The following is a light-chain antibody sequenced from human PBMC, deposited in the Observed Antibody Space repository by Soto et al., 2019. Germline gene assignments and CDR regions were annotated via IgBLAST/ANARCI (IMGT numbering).Light chain of an antibody. CDR1: QSISNH. J-gene: IGKJ1*01. CDR2: AAS. V-gene: IGKV1-39*01. CDR3: QQSYSSPPT. Sequence: DIQMTQSPSSLSASVEDRVIITCRASQSISNHLNWYQQKPGKAPKLLIFAASSLQSGVPTRFSGSRSGPDFTLIISSLQPEDFATYYGQQSYSSPPTFGQGTKVEIK.